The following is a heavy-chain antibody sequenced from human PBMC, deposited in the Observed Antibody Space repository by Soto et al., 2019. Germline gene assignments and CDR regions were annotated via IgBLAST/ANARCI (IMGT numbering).Heavy chain of an antibody. Sequence: EVQLLESGGGLVQPGGSLRLSCAASGFTFGSYALTWVRQAPGKGLEWVSAISGGGGSTYYADSVKGRFTISRDNSKNTLYLQMNSLRAEDTAVYYCAKDGRYFDWLRGMDVWGQGTTVTVSS. J-gene: IGHJ6*02. CDR3: AKDGRYFDWLRGMDV. V-gene: IGHV3-23*01. CDR1: GFTFGSYA. CDR2: ISGGGGST. D-gene: IGHD3-9*01.